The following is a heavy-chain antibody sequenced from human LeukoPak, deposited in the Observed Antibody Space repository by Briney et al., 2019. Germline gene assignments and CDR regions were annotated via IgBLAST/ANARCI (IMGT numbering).Heavy chain of an antibody. CDR1: GYSFTSYW. CDR3: ARPLSYSSSPGEFDY. J-gene: IGHJ4*02. D-gene: IGHD6-6*01. CDR2: IYPGDSDT. Sequence: GESLKISCKGSGYSFTSYWIGWVRQMPGKGLEWMGIIYPGDSDTRYSPSFQGQVTISADKSISTAYLQWSSLKASDTAIYYCARPLSYSSSPGEFDYWGQGTLVTVSS. V-gene: IGHV5-51*01.